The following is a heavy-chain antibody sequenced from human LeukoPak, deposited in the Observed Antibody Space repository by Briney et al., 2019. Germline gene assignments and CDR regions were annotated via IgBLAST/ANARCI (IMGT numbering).Heavy chain of an antibody. CDR3: ARGVVLTGYASFDY. Sequence: SETLSLTCAVNGGSFRGYYWTWIRQPPGEGLEWIGEANHNGGTNYSPSLKSRITISVDTSKNQFSLKLNSVTAADTAVHFCARGVVLTGYASFDYWGQGTPVTVSS. D-gene: IGHD2-15*01. J-gene: IGHJ4*02. V-gene: IGHV4-34*01. CDR2: ANHNGGT. CDR1: GGSFRGYY.